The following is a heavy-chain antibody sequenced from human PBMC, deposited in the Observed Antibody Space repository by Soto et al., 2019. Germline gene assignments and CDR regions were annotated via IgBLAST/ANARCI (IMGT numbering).Heavy chain of an antibody. CDR2: IYYSVST. D-gene: IGHD1-26*01. CDR1: GGSVSSGSYY. V-gene: IGHV4-61*01. J-gene: IGHJ4*02. Sequence: QVQLQESGPGLVKPSETLSLTCTVSGGSVSSGSYYWSWIRQPPGKGLEWIGYIYYSVSTNYNPSLKSRVTISVDTSKNQFSLKLSSVTAADTAVYYCASADWEPAPDYWGQGTLVTVSS. CDR3: ASADWEPAPDY.